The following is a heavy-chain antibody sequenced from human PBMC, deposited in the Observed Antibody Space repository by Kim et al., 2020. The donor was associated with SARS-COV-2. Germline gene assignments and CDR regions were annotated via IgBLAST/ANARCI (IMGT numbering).Heavy chain of an antibody. CDR3: ARHGRDYYGSGSYYKLPFDY. J-gene: IGHJ4*02. Sequence: SETLSLTCTVSGGSISSSSYYWGWIRQPPGKGLEWMGSIYYSGSTYYNPSLKSRVTISVDTSKNQFSLKLSSVTAADTAVYYCARHGRDYYGSGSYYKLPFDYWGQGTLVTVSS. CDR2: IYYSGST. D-gene: IGHD3-10*01. CDR1: GGSISSSSYY. V-gene: IGHV4-39*01.